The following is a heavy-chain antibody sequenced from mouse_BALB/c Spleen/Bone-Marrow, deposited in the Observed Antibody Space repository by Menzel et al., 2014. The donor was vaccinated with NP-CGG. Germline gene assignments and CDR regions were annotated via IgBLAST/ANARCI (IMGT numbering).Heavy chain of an antibody. CDR2: ISDGGSYT. Sequence: EVHLVESGGGLVKPGGSLKLSCAASGFTFSDYYMYCVRQTPEKRLEWVATISDGGSYTYYPDSVKGRFTISRDNAKNNLYLQMSSLKSEDTAMYYCARGGNYGAMDYWGQGTSVTVSS. CDR3: ARGGNYGAMDY. V-gene: IGHV5-4*02. D-gene: IGHD2-1*01. J-gene: IGHJ4*01. CDR1: GFTFSDYY.